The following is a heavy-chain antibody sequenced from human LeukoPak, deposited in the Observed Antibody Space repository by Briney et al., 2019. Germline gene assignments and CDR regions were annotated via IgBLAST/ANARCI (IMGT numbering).Heavy chain of an antibody. J-gene: IGHJ6*03. Sequence: GGSLRLSCAASGFTFDDHGMSWVRQAPGKGLEWVSGINWNGGSTGYADSVKGRCTISRDNAKNSLYLQMNSLRAEDTVLYYCARGGSGGNYYYMDVWGKGTTVTVSS. V-gene: IGHV3-20*04. D-gene: IGHD3-10*01. CDR2: INWNGGST. CDR1: GFTFDDHG. CDR3: ARGGSGGNYYYMDV.